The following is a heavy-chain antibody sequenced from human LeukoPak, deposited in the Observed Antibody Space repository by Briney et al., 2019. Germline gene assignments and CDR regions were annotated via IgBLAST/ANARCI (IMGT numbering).Heavy chain of an antibody. CDR2: ISYDGSNK. V-gene: IGHV3-30*18. J-gene: IGHJ4*02. Sequence: GRSLGLSCAASGFTFSSYGMHWVRQAPGKGLEWVAVISYDGSNKYYADSVKGRFTISRDNSKNTLYLQMNSLRAEDTAVYYCAKVPQWGQGTLVTVSS. CDR1: GFTFSSYG. CDR3: AKVPQ.